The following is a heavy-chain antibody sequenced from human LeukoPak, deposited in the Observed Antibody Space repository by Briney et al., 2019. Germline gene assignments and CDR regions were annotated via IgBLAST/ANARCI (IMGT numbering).Heavy chain of an antibody. Sequence: WASVKVSCKVSGYTLTELSMHWVRQAPGKGLEWMGGFDPEDGETIYAQKFQGRVTMTEDTSTDTAYMELSSPRSEDTAVYYCATVSRSSSWFDAFDIWGQGTMVTVSS. CDR3: ATVSRSSSWFDAFDI. V-gene: IGHV1-24*01. D-gene: IGHD6-13*01. J-gene: IGHJ3*02. CDR2: FDPEDGET. CDR1: GYTLTELS.